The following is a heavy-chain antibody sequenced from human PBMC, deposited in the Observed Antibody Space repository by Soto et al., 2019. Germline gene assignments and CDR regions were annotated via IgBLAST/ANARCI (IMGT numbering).Heavy chain of an antibody. V-gene: IGHV3-23*01. Sequence: PGGSLRLSCAASGFTFSSYAISWGRQAPGKGLEWVSAISGSGGSTYYADSVKGRFTISRDNSKNTLYLQMNSLRAEDTAVYYCAKRGSYIVATIDFYFDYWGQGTLVTVS. CDR3: AKRGSYIVATIDFYFDY. CDR2: ISGSGGST. CDR1: GFTFSSYA. J-gene: IGHJ4*02. D-gene: IGHD5-12*01.